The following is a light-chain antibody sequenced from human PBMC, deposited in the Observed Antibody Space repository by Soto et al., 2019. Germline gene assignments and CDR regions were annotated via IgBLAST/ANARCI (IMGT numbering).Light chain of an antibody. CDR1: QSVSSY. CDR3: QQRSNWPLT. CDR2: DAS. V-gene: IGKV3-11*01. Sequence: EIVLTQSPATPCLSPGERAPLSCRASQSVSSYLAGYQQKPGQAPRLLIYDASNRATGIPARFSGSGSGTDFTLTISSLEPEDFAVYYCQQRSNWPLTFGQGTRLEIK. J-gene: IGKJ5*01.